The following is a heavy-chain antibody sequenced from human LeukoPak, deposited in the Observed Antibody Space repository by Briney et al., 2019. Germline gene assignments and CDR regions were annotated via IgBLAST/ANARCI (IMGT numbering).Heavy chain of an antibody. J-gene: IGHJ4*02. CDR3: ASGREDYYDSSGYDC. Sequence: SVKVSCKASGGTFSSYAISWVRQAPGQGLEWMGGIIPIFGTANYAQKFQGRVTITADESTSTAYMELSSLRSEDTAVYYCASGREDYYDSSGYDCWGQGTLVTVSS. D-gene: IGHD3-22*01. V-gene: IGHV1-69*01. CDR1: GGTFSSYA. CDR2: IIPIFGTA.